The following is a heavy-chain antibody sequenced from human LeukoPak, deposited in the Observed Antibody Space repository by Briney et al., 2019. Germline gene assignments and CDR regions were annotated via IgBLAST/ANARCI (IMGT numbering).Heavy chain of an antibody. CDR3: ARVGRGDHTWGSYYCDH. CDR2: ISSSGST. Sequence: PSETLSLTCSVSGDPFNRYHWSWVRQPPGKGLEWIGYISSSGSTSYNPSLKSRVTISVDTSKNQFSLKLNSVSAADTAIYYCARVGRGDHTWGSYYCDHWGQGTLVSVSS. V-gene: IGHV4-59*01. CDR1: GDPFNRYH. J-gene: IGHJ4*02. D-gene: IGHD3-16*01.